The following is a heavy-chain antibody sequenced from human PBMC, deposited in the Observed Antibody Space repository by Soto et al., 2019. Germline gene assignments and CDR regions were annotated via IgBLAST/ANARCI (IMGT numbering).Heavy chain of an antibody. D-gene: IGHD3-22*01. Sequence: QVQLVESGGGVVQPGRSLRLSCAASGFTFSSYGMHWVRQAPGKGLEWVAVISYDGSNKYYADSVKGRFTISRDNSKNTLYLQMNSLRAEDTAVYYCAKDLGYDSSGYPAGYFDYWGQGTLVTVSS. CDR1: GFTFSSYG. J-gene: IGHJ4*02. V-gene: IGHV3-30*18. CDR3: AKDLGYDSSGYPAGYFDY. CDR2: ISYDGSNK.